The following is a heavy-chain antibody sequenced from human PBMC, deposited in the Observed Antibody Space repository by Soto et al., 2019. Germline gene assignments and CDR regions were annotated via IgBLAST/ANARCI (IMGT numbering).Heavy chain of an antibody. D-gene: IGHD3-22*01. J-gene: IGHJ4*01. CDR1: GFTFSTYS. CDR2: ITKSSRTI. V-gene: IGHV3-48*01. Sequence: GGSLRLSCAASGFTFSTYSMNWVRQAPGKGLEWISYITKSSRTIYYADSVKGRFTISRDNAKNTLSLQMNSLRAEDTAVYYCAREIYDDYDSSGFDHWGHGTLVTV. CDR3: AREIYDDYDSSGFDH.